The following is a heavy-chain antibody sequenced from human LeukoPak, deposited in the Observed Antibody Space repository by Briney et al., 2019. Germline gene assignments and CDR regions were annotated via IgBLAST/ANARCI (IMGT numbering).Heavy chain of an antibody. Sequence: PGGSLRRSCGASGITFSSYSMNWVRQAPGKGLEWVSYISSSGSTKYYADSVKGRFTISRDNARNSLYLQMNSLRAEDTAVYFCARGGLSIMGYWGQGTLVTVSS. CDR1: GITFSSYS. D-gene: IGHD2/OR15-2a*01. CDR2: ISSSGSTK. CDR3: ARGGLSIMGY. J-gene: IGHJ4*02. V-gene: IGHV3-48*01.